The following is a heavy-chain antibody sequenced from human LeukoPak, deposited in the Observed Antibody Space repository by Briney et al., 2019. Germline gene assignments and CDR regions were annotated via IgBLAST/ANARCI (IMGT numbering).Heavy chain of an antibody. D-gene: IGHD6-13*01. CDR2: ISAYNGNT. CDR1: GYTFTSYG. CDR3: ARDTMYSSSWYGPGYWFDP. Sequence: ASVKVSCTASGYTFTSYGISWVRQAPGQGLEWMGWISAYNGNTNYAQKLQGRVTMTTDTSTSTAYMELRSLRSDDTAMYYCARDTMYSSSWYGPGYWFDPWGQGTLVTVSS. V-gene: IGHV1-18*01. J-gene: IGHJ5*02.